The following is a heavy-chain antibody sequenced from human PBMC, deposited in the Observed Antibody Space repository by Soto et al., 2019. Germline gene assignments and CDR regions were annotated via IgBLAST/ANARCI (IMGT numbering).Heavy chain of an antibody. Sequence: GGSLRLSCAVSGFTFSNAWMSWVRQAPGKGLEWVGRIKSKTDGGTTEYAASVKGRFTISRDDSKSIAYLQMNSLKTEDTAVYYCTRARVGGITIFGVVILPPDSGYYYGMDVWGQGTTVTVS. CDR2: IKSKTDGGTT. J-gene: IGHJ6*02. D-gene: IGHD3-3*01. V-gene: IGHV3-15*01. CDR1: GFTFSNAW. CDR3: TRARVGGITIFGVVILPPDSGYYYGMDV.